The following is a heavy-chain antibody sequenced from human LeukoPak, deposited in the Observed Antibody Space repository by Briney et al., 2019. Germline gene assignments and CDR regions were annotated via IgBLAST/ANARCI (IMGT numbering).Heavy chain of an antibody. Sequence: SETLSLTCTVSGGSVSSGTYYWSWIRQPPGKGLEWIGHIYYSGSTNYNPSLKSRVTISVDTSKNQFSLKLSSVAAADTAVYYCARDRVRGNSNPFFDYWGQGTLVTVSS. CDR3: ARDRVRGNSNPFFDY. V-gene: IGHV4-61*01. D-gene: IGHD4-11*01. CDR2: IYYSGST. CDR1: GGSVSSGTYY. J-gene: IGHJ4*02.